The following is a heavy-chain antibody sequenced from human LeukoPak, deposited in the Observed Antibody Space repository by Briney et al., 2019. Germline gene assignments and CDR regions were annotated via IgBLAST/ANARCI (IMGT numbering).Heavy chain of an antibody. CDR1: RFTFSSYS. CDR3: ARDGPLVGATDYYYYMDV. V-gene: IGHV3-21*01. Sequence: GGSLRLSCAASRFTFSSYSMNWVRQAPGKGLEWVSSISSRTTYIYYAASVKGRFTISRDNAKSSLYLQMNSLRAEDTAVYYCARDGPLVGATDYYYYMDVWGKGTTVTVSS. J-gene: IGHJ6*03. D-gene: IGHD1-26*01. CDR2: ISSRTTYI.